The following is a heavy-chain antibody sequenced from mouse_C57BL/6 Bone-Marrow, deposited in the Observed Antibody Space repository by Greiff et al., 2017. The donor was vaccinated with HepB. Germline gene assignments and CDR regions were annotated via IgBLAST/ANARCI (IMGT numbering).Heavy chain of an antibody. CDR2: IWSGGST. CDR1: GFSLTSYG. Sequence: VMLVESGPGLVQPSQSLSITCTVSGFSLTSYGVHWVRQPPGKGLEWLGVIWSGGSTDYNAAFISRLSISKDNSKSQVFFKMNSLQADDTAIYYCAKNGGYYPYWGQGTLVTVSA. V-gene: IGHV2-4*01. CDR3: AKNGGYYPY. D-gene: IGHD2-3*01. J-gene: IGHJ3*01.